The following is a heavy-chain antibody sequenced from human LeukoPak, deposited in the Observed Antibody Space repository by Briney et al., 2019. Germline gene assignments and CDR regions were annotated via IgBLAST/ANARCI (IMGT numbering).Heavy chain of an antibody. V-gene: IGHV3-23*01. CDR2: ISGSGGST. CDR1: GFTFSSYG. D-gene: IGHD3-10*01. Sequence: GGSLRLSCAASGFTFSSYGMSWVRQAPGKGLEWVSAISGSGGSTYYADSVKGRFTISRDNSKNTLYLQMNSLRAEDTAVYYCAKILLRGSGSYYKPSNAFDIWGQGTMVTVSS. J-gene: IGHJ3*02. CDR3: AKILLRGSGSYYKPSNAFDI.